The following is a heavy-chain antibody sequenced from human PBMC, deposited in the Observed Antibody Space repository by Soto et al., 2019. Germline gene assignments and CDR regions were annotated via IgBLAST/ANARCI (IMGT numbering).Heavy chain of an antibody. J-gene: IGHJ4*02. D-gene: IGHD6-19*01. CDR3: VRGSSGWYGVDS. CDR2: INSDGSST. V-gene: IGHV3-74*01. CDR1: GFTFSSYW. Sequence: EVLLVESGGGLVQPGGSLRLSCAASGFTFSSYWMHWVRHDPGKGLVWVSRINSDGSSTNYAESVKGRFTISRDNAKNTLHLQMSSLRAEDTAVYYCVRGSSGWYGVDSWGQGTLVTVSS.